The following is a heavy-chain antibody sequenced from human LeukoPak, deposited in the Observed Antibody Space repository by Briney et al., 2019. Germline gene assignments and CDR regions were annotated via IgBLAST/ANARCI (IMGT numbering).Heavy chain of an antibody. Sequence: GGSLRLSCAASGFTFSTYAMNWVRQAPGKGLEWVSVISGSGADTYYADSVRGRFTISRDNSRNTLYLQMDSLRAEDTAVYYCAKAQGYGSGSYYRYWGQGTLVTVSS. V-gene: IGHV3-23*01. CDR3: AKAQGYGSGSYYRY. CDR2: ISGSGADT. J-gene: IGHJ4*02. D-gene: IGHD3-10*01. CDR1: GFTFSTYA.